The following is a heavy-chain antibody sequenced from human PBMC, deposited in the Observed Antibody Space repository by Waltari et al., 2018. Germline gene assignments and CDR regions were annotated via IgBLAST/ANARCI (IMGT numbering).Heavy chain of an antibody. V-gene: IGHV3-74*01. Sequence: VQLVASGGGLGQRGGCRRLPRATSGIPLSSFWMHWVRQAPGKGLVWVSSINTDGSRTTYADSVKGRFTISRDNAENTLCLQMNSLRDEDTALYYCVRGGVPGAFDFWGQGTLVTVSS. CDR3: VRGGVPGAFDF. CDR1: GIPLSSFW. CDR2: INTDGSRT. D-gene: IGHD3-10*01. J-gene: IGHJ4*02.